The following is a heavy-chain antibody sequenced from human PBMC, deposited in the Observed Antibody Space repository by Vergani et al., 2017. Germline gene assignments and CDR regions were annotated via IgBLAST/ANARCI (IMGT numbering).Heavy chain of an antibody. CDR3: ARDNKQLRPRAFDL. J-gene: IGHJ3*01. CDR1: CASINYDFYY. V-gene: IGHV4-61*02. CDR2: IYVSGIT. D-gene: IGHD4-23*01. Sequence: QVQLQESGPGLVKPSQTLSLTCTVSCASINYDFYYLHWIRKPAGKGLEWIGRIYVSGITDYNSSLQSRVSMSVDTSKNQFSLTLTSVTVADTAVYYCARDNKQLRPRAFDLWVQGTMVTVSS.